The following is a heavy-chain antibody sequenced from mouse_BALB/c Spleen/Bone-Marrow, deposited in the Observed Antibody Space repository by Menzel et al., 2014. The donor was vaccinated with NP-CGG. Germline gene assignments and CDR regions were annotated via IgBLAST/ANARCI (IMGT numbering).Heavy chain of an antibody. Sequence: VQLVEPGAELMKPGASMKISCKASGYTFSSFWIEWVKQRPRHGLEWIGEILPESGSSNYNEKFKGKATLTADTSSNTVYMQLSSLTSEDSAVYYCARTPGVLYYFDYWGQGTPHTVSS. CDR3: ARTPGVLYYFDY. CDR2: ILPESGSS. V-gene: IGHV1-9*01. J-gene: IGHJ2*01. CDR1: GYTFSSFW.